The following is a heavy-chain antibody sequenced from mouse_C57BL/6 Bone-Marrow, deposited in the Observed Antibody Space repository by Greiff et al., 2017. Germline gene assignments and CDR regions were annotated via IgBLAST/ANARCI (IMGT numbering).Heavy chain of an antibody. V-gene: IGHV2-2*01. J-gene: IGHJ4*01. CDR1: GFSLTSYG. CDR2: IWSGGST. Sequence: QVQLQQSGPGLVQPSQSLSITCTVSGFSLTSYGVHWVRQSPGKGLEWLGVIWSGGSTDYNAAFISRLSISKDNSKSQVFFKMNSLQADDIAIYYCARRGRQNYAMDYWGQGTSVTVSS. D-gene: IGHD3-2*01. CDR3: ARRGRQNYAMDY.